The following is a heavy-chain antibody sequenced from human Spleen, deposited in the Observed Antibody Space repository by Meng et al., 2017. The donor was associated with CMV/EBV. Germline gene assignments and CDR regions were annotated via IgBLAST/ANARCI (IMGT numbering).Heavy chain of an antibody. V-gene: IGHV3-20*04. CDR3: ARVPYQLLPTYYDYGMDV. Sequence: GESLKISCAASGFTFNTYAMNWVRQAPGKGLEWVSAINWNGDTTGYADSAKGRFTISRDNAKNSLYLQMNSLRDEDTALYYCARVPYQLLPTYYDYGMDVWGQGTTVTVSS. D-gene: IGHD2-2*01. CDR2: INWNGDTT. CDR1: GFTFNTYA. J-gene: IGHJ6*02.